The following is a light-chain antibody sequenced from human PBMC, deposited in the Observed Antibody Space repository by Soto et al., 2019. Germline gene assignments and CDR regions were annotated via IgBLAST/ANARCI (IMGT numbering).Light chain of an antibody. J-gene: IGKJ1*01. CDR2: GAS. V-gene: IGKV3-20*01. CDR1: QSVSSTY. Sequence: EIVLTQSPGTLSLSPGERATLSCRASQSVSSTYLAWYQQKPGRAPRLLIYGASSRATGIPDRFSGSGSGTDFTLTINRLEPEDFEVYYCKQYGNSPRTFGQGTKVDIK. CDR3: KQYGNSPRT.